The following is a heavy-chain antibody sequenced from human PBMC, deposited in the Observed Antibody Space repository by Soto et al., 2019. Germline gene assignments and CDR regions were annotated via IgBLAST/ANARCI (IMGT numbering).Heavy chain of an antibody. Sequence: QVQLVESGGGVVQPGSSLRLSCAASGFTFSSYGMHWVRQAPGKGLEWVAVIWYDGSNKYYADSVKGRFTISRDNSKNTLYLQMNSLRAEDTAVYYCARDQLYSSSWSDYWGQGTLVTVSS. CDR1: GFTFSSYG. V-gene: IGHV3-33*01. CDR3: ARDQLYSSSWSDY. J-gene: IGHJ4*02. CDR2: IWYDGSNK. D-gene: IGHD6-13*01.